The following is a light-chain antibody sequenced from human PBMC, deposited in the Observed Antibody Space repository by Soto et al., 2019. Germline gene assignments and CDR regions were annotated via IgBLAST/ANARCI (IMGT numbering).Light chain of an antibody. J-gene: IGLJ1*01. CDR3: CSYAGSYV. V-gene: IGLV2-11*01. CDR1: SSDVGGYNY. Sequence: QSALTQPRSVSGSPGQSVTISCTGTSSDVGGYNYVSWYQQHPGKAPKLMIYEVTKRPSGVPDRFSGSKSGNTASLTISGLQTEDEADYYCCSYAGSYVFGTGTKLTV. CDR2: EVT.